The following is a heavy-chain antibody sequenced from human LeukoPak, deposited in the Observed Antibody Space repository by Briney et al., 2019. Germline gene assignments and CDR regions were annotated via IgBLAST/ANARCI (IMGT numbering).Heavy chain of an antibody. CDR1: GGSFSGYY. V-gene: IGHV4-34*01. D-gene: IGHD6-13*01. Sequence: SETLSLTCAVYGGSFSGYYWSWIRQPPGKGLEWIGEINHSGSTNYNPSLKSRVTISVDRSKNQFSLKLSSVTAADTAVYYCARDSSSWYLYFDYWGQGTLVTVSS. CDR3: ARDSSSWYLYFDY. CDR2: INHSGST. J-gene: IGHJ4*02.